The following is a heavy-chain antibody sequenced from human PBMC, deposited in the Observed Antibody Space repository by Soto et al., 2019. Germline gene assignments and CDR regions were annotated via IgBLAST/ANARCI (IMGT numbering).Heavy chain of an antibody. V-gene: IGHV3-21*01. CDR3: ARDLRYYYDSSGYYYVWEGNDY. CDR1: GFTFSSYS. J-gene: IGHJ4*02. CDR2: ISSSSSYI. D-gene: IGHD3-22*01. Sequence: PGGSLRLSCAASGFTFSSYSMNWVRQAPGKGLEWVSSISSSSSYIYYADSVKGRFTISRDNAKNSLYLQMNSLRAEDTAVYYCARDLRYYYDSSGYYYVWEGNDYWGQGTLVTVSS.